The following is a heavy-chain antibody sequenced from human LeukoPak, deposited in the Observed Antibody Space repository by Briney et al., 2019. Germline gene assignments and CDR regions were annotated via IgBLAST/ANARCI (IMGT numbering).Heavy chain of an antibody. CDR2: INPNSGDT. CDR3: ARDYCSSTSWLFDY. Sequence: ASVKVSCKASGYTFTGYHMHWVRQAPGQGLEWMGRINPNSGDTNYAQKLQGRVTMTRDTSISTAYMELSRLRSDDTAVYYCARDYCSSTSWLFDYWGQGTLVTVSS. J-gene: IGHJ4*02. V-gene: IGHV1-2*06. D-gene: IGHD2-2*01. CDR1: GYTFTGYH.